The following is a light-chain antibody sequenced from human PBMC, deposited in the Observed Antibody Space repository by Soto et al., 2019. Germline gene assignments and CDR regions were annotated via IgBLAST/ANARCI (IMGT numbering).Light chain of an antibody. Sequence: DIQMTQSPSSLSASVGDRVTITCQASQAISNYLNWYQQKPGKAPKLLIYDASNLETGVPSRFSGSGSGTDFTFTISSLQPEDIATYYCQHRGAFGPGTKVDIK. CDR3: QHRGA. CDR1: QAISNY. J-gene: IGKJ3*01. CDR2: DAS. V-gene: IGKV1-33*01.